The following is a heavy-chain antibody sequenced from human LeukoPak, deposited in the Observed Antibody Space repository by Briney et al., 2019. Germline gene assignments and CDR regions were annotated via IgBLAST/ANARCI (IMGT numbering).Heavy chain of an antibody. CDR2: IYYSGST. CDR1: GGSISSYY. J-gene: IGHJ3*02. CDR3: ARHAPVYYYGSGSPGDAFDI. D-gene: IGHD3-10*01. V-gene: IGHV4-59*08. Sequence: SETLSLTCTVYGGSISSYYWSRIRQPPGKGLEWIGYIYYSGSTNYNPSLKSRVTISVDTSKNQFSLKLSSVTAADTAVYYCARHAPVYYYGSGSPGDAFDIWGQGTMVTVSS.